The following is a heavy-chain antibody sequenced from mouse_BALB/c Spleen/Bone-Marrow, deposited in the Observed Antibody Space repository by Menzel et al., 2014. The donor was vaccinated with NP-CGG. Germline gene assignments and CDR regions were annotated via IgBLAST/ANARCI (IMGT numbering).Heavy chain of an antibody. CDR3: ARSGGTGY. D-gene: IGHD4-1*01. CDR2: INPGSGGT. V-gene: IGHV1-54*01. Sequence: QVQLKESGAELVRPGTSVKVSCKASGYAFXNYLIEWVKQRPGQGLEWIGVINPGSGGTNYNEKFKGKATLTADKSSSPANMQLSSQTSDDSAVDFCARSGGTGYWGQGTTLTVSS. CDR1: GYAFXNYL. J-gene: IGHJ2*01.